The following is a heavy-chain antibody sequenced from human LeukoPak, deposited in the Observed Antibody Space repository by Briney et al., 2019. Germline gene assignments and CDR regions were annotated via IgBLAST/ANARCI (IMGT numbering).Heavy chain of an antibody. CDR1: GYTFTGYY. V-gene: IGHV1-8*02. J-gene: IGHJ4*02. CDR2: MNPNSGNT. CDR3: ARGLGDYVVY. D-gene: IGHD4-17*01. Sequence: RASVKVSCKASGYTFTGYYIHWVRQATGQGLEWMGWMNPNSGNTGYAQKFQGRVTMTRNTSISTAYMELSSLRSEDTAVYYCARGLGDYVVYWGQGTLVTVSS.